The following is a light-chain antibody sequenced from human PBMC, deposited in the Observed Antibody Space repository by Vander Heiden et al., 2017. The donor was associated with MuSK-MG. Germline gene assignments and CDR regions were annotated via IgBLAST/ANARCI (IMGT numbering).Light chain of an antibody. CDR1: QSISNW. CDR3: QQYQSFPYT. V-gene: IGKV1-5*03. J-gene: IGKJ2*01. Sequence: DIQMTQSPSALSASVGERVTIPCRASQSISNWLAWYQQKPGQAPNLLIYKASNLESWVPSRFSGSGSGTEFTLTISSLQPDDFATYYCQQYQSFPYTFGQGTKLE. CDR2: KAS.